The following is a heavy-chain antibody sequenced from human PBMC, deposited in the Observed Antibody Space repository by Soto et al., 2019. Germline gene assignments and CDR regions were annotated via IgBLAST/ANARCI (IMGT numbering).Heavy chain of an antibody. D-gene: IGHD6-13*01. CDR1: GGSTSSYY. CDR3: ARKASSSWYAYYFDY. V-gene: IGHV4-59*01. CDR2: IYYSGST. J-gene: IGHJ4*02. Sequence: SETLSLTCSLSGGSTSSYYWSWIRQPPGKGLEWIGYIYYSGSTNYNPSLKSRVTISVDTSKNQFSLKLSSVTAADTAVYYCARKASSSWYAYYFDYWGQGTLVTVSS.